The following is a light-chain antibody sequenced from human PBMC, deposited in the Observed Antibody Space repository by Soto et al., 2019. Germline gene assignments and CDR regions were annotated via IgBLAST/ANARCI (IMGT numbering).Light chain of an antibody. Sequence: IQMTQSPFTLPGSVGVRVTITCRASQTISSWLAWYQQKPGKAPKLLIYKASTLKSGVPSRFSGSGSGTEFTLTISSLQPDDFATYYCQHYNSYSEAFGQGTKVDIK. CDR3: QHYNSYSEA. CDR1: QTISSW. J-gene: IGKJ1*01. CDR2: KAS. V-gene: IGKV1-5*03.